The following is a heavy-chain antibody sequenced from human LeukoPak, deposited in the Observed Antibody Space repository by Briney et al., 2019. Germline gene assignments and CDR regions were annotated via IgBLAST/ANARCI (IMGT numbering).Heavy chain of an antibody. CDR3: AISRYSSSSFDY. D-gene: IGHD6-6*01. CDR2: IRYDGTNK. J-gene: IGHJ4*02. CDR1: GFTFSTYG. Sequence: GGSLRLSCAASGFTFSTYGMHWVRQAPGKGLEWVAFIRYDGTNKYYADSVKGRFTISRDNSKNTLYLQMDSLSAEDTAVYYCAISRYSSSSFDYRGQGTLVTVSS. V-gene: IGHV3-30*02.